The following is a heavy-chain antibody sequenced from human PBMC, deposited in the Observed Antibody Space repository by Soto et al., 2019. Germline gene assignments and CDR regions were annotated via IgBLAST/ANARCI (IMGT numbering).Heavy chain of an antibody. CDR1: GFRFDDYG. Sequence: EVQLVESGGGLVQPGRSLRLSCAASGFRFDDYGMHWVRQVPGKGLECVVGISYYSGSIGYADSVKGRFTISRDNAKNSMYLQMNSLRAEDTALYYCAKSMGGTANGMDVWGQGTTVTVSS. CDR3: AKSMGGTANGMDV. CDR2: ISYYSGSI. V-gene: IGHV3-9*01. D-gene: IGHD2-15*01. J-gene: IGHJ6*02.